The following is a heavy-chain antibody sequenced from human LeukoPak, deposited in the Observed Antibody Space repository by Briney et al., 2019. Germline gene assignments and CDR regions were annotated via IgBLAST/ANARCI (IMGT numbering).Heavy chain of an antibody. Sequence: GGSLRLSCAASEFTFSSFAMSWVRQAPGKGLEWVSRVSGSGGSTYYADSVKGRFSISRDNSKNTLYLQMNSLRAEDMAVYYCARDYYDSSGYSCFDYWGQGTLVTVSS. CDR1: EFTFSSFA. D-gene: IGHD3-22*01. J-gene: IGHJ4*02. CDR2: VSGSGGST. CDR3: ARDYYDSSGYSCFDY. V-gene: IGHV3-23*01.